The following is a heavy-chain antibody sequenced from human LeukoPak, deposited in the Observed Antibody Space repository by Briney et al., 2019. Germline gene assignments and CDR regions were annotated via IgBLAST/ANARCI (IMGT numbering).Heavy chain of an antibody. V-gene: IGHV1-2*02. Sequence: GASVKVSCKASGYTFSGYFMHWVRQAPGHGLEWMGWINANNGGTIYAQKFQGRVTMTRDTSISTAYMELSRLRSDDTAVYYCARAHSAYSYDYWGQGTLVLVSS. J-gene: IGHJ4*02. CDR1: GYTFSGYF. D-gene: IGHD3-22*01. CDR3: ARAHSAYSYDY. CDR2: INANNGGT.